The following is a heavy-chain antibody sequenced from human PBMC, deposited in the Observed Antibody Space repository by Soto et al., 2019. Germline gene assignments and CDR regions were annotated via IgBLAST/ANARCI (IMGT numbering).Heavy chain of an antibody. CDR1: GGSITSGNYY. D-gene: IGHD4-17*01. V-gene: IGHV4-39*01. Sequence: QLQLHESGPGLVRPSETLSLTCSVSGGSITSGNYYWGWIRQPPGKGLEWIATIHYNGNTYYNPSLKGRVTISVDTFKTQFSLDVNSVTAADTAVYYCARHFNRVYGDDYFDSWGQGTLVTVSS. CDR2: IHYNGNT. CDR3: ARHFNRVYGDDYFDS. J-gene: IGHJ4*02.